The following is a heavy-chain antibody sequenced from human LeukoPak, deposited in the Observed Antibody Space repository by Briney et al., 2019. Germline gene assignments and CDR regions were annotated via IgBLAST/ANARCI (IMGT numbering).Heavy chain of an antibody. Sequence: GGSLRLSCAGPGFTFSSYAMSWVRQAPGKGLEWVSGIVGSGVTTYYADSVKGRFTISRDNSKNTLYLQMNSLRAEDTAVYYCASPRNSSGYYFIFDYWGQGTLVIVSS. V-gene: IGHV3-23*01. CDR3: ASPRNSSGYYFIFDY. CDR2: IVGSGVTT. J-gene: IGHJ4*02. D-gene: IGHD3-22*01. CDR1: GFTFSSYA.